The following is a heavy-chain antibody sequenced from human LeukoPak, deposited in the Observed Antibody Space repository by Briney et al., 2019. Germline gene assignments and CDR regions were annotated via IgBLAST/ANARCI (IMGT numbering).Heavy chain of an antibody. CDR1: GFTFSSYA. CDR2: ISGSGGST. CDR3: AKDLEDETIAARHFDY. D-gene: IGHD6-6*01. J-gene: IGHJ4*02. V-gene: IGHV3-23*01. Sequence: PGGSLRLSCAASGFTFSSYAMSWVRQAPGKGLEWVSAISGSGGSTYYADSVKGRFTISRDNSKNTLYLQMNSLRAEDTAVYCCAKDLEDETIAARHFDYWGQGTLVTVSS.